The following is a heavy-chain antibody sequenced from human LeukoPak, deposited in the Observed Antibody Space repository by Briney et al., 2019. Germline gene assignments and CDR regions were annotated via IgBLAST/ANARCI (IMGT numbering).Heavy chain of an antibody. D-gene: IGHD6-19*01. CDR2: IRAYNGNT. CDR3: ARALRYSSGWADY. J-gene: IGHJ4*02. Sequence: ASVKVSYKASGYTFTSYGISWVRQAPGPVLEGMGWIRAYNGNTNYAQKLQGRVTMTTDTSTSTAYMELRSLRSDDTAVYYCARALRYSSGWADYWGQGTLVTVSS. CDR1: GYTFTSYG. V-gene: IGHV1-18*04.